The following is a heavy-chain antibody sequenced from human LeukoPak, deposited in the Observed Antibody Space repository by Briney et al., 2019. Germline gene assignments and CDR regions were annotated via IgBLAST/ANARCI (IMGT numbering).Heavy chain of an antibody. Sequence: GASLKVSCKASEGTFSRYAISWVRQAPGQGLGWMGGIIPIFGTANYAQKLQGRVTITADESTSTAYMELSSLRSEDTAVYYCATTPGYSSGWYYDYWGQGTLVTVSS. CDR2: IIPIFGTA. J-gene: IGHJ4*02. D-gene: IGHD6-19*01. CDR1: EGTFSRYA. V-gene: IGHV1-69*13. CDR3: ATTPGYSSGWYYDY.